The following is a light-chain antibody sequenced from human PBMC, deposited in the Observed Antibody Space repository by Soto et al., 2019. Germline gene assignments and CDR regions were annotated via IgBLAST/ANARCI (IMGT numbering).Light chain of an antibody. Sequence: QSALTQPASVSGSPGQSIAISCTGTSSDVGFYNYVSWYQQHPGKAPKLMVYDVNNRPSGVSNRFSGPKSGNTASLTISGLQAEDEADYYCTSYTTSSTYVFGTGTKVTVL. J-gene: IGLJ1*01. CDR1: SSDVGFYNY. CDR2: DVN. V-gene: IGLV2-14*03. CDR3: TSYTTSSTYV.